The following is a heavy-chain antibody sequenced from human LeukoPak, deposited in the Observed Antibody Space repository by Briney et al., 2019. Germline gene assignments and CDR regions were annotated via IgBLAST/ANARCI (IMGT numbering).Heavy chain of an antibody. J-gene: IGHJ4*02. Sequence: GGSLRLSCAVSGFTITDYGMSWVRQAPGKGLEWVSAISVSGDTKYYANSVKGRFIISRDNSRNTLYLQINSLRAEDTALYYCAQGYSSGWYPYWGQGTLVTVSS. V-gene: IGHV3-23*01. CDR1: GFTITDYG. D-gene: IGHD6-19*01. CDR3: AQGYSSGWYPY. CDR2: ISVSGDTK.